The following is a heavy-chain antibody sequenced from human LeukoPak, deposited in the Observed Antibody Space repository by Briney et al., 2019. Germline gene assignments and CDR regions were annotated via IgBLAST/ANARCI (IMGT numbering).Heavy chain of an antibody. V-gene: IGHV3-21*01. J-gene: IGHJ5*02. CDR3: ARGQQLVLGPSLDP. CDR1: GFTFSSYS. CDR2: ISSSSSYI. D-gene: IGHD6-6*01. Sequence: GGSLRLSCAASGFTFSSYSMNWVRQAPGKGLEWVSSISSSSSYIYYADSVKGRFTISRDNAKTSLYLQMNSLRAEDTAVYYCARGQQLVLGPSLDPWGQGTLVTVSS.